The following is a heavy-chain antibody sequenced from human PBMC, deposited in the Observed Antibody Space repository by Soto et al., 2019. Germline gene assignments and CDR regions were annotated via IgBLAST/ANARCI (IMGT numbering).Heavy chain of an antibody. J-gene: IGHJ4*02. CDR1: GFTFSNAW. CDR3: TTESDIVVVPAAIGTFDY. V-gene: IGHV3-15*07. CDR2: IKSKTDGGTT. D-gene: IGHD2-2*01. Sequence: VQLVESGGGLVKPGGSLRLSCAASGFTFSNAWMNWVRQAPGKGLEWVGRIKSKTDGGTTDYAAPVKGRFTISRDDSKNTLYLQMNSLKTEDTAVYYCTTESDIVVVPAAIGTFDYWGQGTLVTVSS.